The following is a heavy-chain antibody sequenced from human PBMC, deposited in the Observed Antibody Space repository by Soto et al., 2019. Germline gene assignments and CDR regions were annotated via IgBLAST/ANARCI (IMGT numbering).Heavy chain of an antibody. CDR3: ARDQGGDYYGSGQYYYYGMDV. J-gene: IGHJ6*02. Sequence: GGSLRLSCAASGFTFSSYSMNWVRQAPGKGLEWVSYISSSSSTIYYADSVKGQFAISRDNAKNSLYLQMNSLRDEDTAVYYCARDQGGDYYGSGQYYYYGMDVWGQGTTVTVSS. D-gene: IGHD3-10*01. CDR1: GFTFSSYS. V-gene: IGHV3-48*02. CDR2: ISSSSSTI.